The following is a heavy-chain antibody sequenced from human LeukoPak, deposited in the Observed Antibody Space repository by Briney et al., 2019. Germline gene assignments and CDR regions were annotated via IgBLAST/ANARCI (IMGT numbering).Heavy chain of an antibody. J-gene: IGHJ3*02. CDR2: IIPILGIA. CDR3: ARSITMIVVAHHDAFDI. D-gene: IGHD3-22*01. CDR1: GGTFSSYA. Sequence: SVKVSCKASGGTFSSYAISWVRQAPGQGLEWMGRIIPILGIANYAQKFQGRVTITADKSTSTAYMELSSLRSEDTAVYYCARSITMIVVAHHDAFDIWGQGTMVTVSS. V-gene: IGHV1-69*04.